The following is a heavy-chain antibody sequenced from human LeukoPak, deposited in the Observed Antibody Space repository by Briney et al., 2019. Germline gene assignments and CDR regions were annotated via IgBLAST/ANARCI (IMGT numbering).Heavy chain of an antibody. CDR2: ISAYNGNT. V-gene: IGHV1-18*01. Sequence: ASVKVSYKASGYTFTSYGISWVRQAPGQGLEWMGWISAYNGNTNYAQKLQGRVTMTTDTSTSTAYMELRSLRSDDTAVYYCARLIFGVVLGTNWFDPWGQGTLVTVSS. J-gene: IGHJ5*02. D-gene: IGHD3-3*02. CDR3: ARLIFGVVLGTNWFDP. CDR1: GYTFTSYG.